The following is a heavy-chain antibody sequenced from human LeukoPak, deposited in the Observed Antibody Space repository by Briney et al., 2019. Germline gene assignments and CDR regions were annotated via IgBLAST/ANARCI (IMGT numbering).Heavy chain of an antibody. Sequence: PGQSLRLSCAAPGFTFTTYAMAWVLHPPGKGLQWVSSLSGSETTTYYAEPVKGRFTISRDNARNTLYLQMNRLKVEDTALYYCAKDYGCTPNYFDYWGQGALVTVSS. CDR3: AKDYGCTPNYFDY. J-gene: IGHJ4*02. V-gene: IGHV3-23*01. D-gene: IGHD3-16*01. CDR2: LSGSETTT. CDR1: GFTFTTYA.